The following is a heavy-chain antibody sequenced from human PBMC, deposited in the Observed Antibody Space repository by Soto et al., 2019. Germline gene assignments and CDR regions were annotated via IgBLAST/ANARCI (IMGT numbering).Heavy chain of an antibody. CDR2: ISAYSGDT. CDR3: AASSWYERWFDP. Sequence: QVQLVQSGAEVKKPGASVRVSCQASGYTFSTHGITWVRQAPGQGLEWMGWISAYSGDTNYAQKFQGRVTMTTDTPTSTAYMELRSLRSDDTAVYYCAASSWYERWFDPWGQGTLVTVSS. J-gene: IGHJ5*02. D-gene: IGHD6-13*01. V-gene: IGHV1-18*01. CDR1: GYTFSTHG.